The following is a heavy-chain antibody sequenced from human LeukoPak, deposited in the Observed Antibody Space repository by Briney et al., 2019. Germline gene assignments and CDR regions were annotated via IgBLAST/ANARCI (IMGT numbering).Heavy chain of an antibody. D-gene: IGHD6-19*01. Sequence: LPGGSLRLSCTASGFTFGDYAMSWVRQAPGKGLEWVGFIRSKAYGGTTEYAASVKGRFTISRDDSKSIAYLQMNSLKTEDTAVYYCTRVGDSSGWYNQFFDYWGQGTLVTVSS. V-gene: IGHV3-49*04. CDR1: GFTFGDYA. CDR3: TRVGDSSGWYNQFFDY. J-gene: IGHJ4*02. CDR2: IRSKAYGGTT.